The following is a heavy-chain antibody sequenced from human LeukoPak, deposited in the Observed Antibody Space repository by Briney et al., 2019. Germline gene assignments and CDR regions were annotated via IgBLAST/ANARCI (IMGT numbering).Heavy chain of an antibody. CDR3: ATEYLTGTTRLDY. CDR2: FDPEDGQK. V-gene: IGHV1-24*01. Sequence: ASVKVSCKVSGYTLTELSMHWVRQAPGKGVDWMGGFDPEDGQKIYAQKFKGRVTMTEDTSTDTDYMELSSLRSENTAVYYCATEYLTGTTRLDYCGQGTLVTVYS. CDR1: GYTLTELS. J-gene: IGHJ4*02. D-gene: IGHD1-14*01.